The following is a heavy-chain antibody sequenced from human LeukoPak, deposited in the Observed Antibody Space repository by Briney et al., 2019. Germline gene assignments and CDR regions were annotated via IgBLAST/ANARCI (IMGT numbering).Heavy chain of an antibody. CDR3: ARGAYYYED. V-gene: IGHV3-48*01. D-gene: IGHD3-22*01. CDR2: ISSSSSTI. J-gene: IGHJ4*02. Sequence: GGSLRLSCAASGFTFSSHSMNWVRQAPGKGLEWVSYISSSSSTIYYADSVKGRFTISRDDAKNSLYLQMNSLRAEDTAVYYCARGAYYYEDWGQGTLVTVSS. CDR1: GFTFSSHS.